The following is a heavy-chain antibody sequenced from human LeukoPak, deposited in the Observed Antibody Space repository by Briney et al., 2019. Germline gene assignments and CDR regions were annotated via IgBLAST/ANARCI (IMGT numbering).Heavy chain of an antibody. CDR1: GYTFTSYD. CDR2: MNPNSGNT. D-gene: IGHD5-18*01. CDR3: ARESAAPTVDTAMANWFDP. Sequence: ASVKVSCKASGYTFTSYDINWVRQATGQGLEWMGWMNPNSGNTGYAQKFQGRVTMTRNTSISTAYMELSSLRSEDTAVYYCARESAAPTVDTAMANWFDPWGQGTLVTVSS. V-gene: IGHV1-8*01. J-gene: IGHJ5*02.